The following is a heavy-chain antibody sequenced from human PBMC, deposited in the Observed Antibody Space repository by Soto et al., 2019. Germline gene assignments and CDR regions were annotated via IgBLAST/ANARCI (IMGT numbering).Heavy chain of an antibody. CDR1: GFTFSSYE. D-gene: IGHD7-27*01. CDR3: ARDFDSWGDY. CDR2: ISSSGSTI. J-gene: IGHJ4*02. Sequence: EVQLVESGGGLVQPGGSLRLSCAASGFTFSSYEMNWVSQAPGKGLEWVSYISSSGSTIYYADSVKGRFTISRDNAKNSLYLQMNSLRAEDTAVYYYARDFDSWGDYWCQGTLVTVSS. V-gene: IGHV3-48*03.